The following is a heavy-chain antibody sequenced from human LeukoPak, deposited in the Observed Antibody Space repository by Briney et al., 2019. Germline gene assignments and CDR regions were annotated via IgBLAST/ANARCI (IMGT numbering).Heavy chain of an antibody. V-gene: IGHV1-2*02. J-gene: IGHJ6*03. CDR1: GYTFTGYY. Sequence: GASVKVSCKASGYTFTGYYMHWVRQAPGQGLEWMGWINPNSGGTNYAQKFQGRVTMTRDTSISTAYMELSRLRSDDTAVYYCARRSLGGSYYGHNYYYYMDVWGKGTTVTISS. D-gene: IGHD1-26*01. CDR2: INPNSGGT. CDR3: ARRSLGGSYYGHNYYYYMDV.